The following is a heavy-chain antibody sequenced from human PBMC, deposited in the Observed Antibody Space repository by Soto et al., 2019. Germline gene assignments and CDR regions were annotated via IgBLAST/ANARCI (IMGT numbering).Heavy chain of an antibody. Sequence: PSETLSLTCTVSGGSISSGGYYWSWIRQHPGKGLEWIGYIYYSGSTYYNPSLKSRVTISVDTSKNQFSLKLSSVTAADTAVYYCARDSTLPINGMDVWGQGTTVTVSS. CDR2: IYYSGST. J-gene: IGHJ6*02. D-gene: IGHD2-15*01. CDR1: GGSISSGGYY. CDR3: ARDSTLPINGMDV. V-gene: IGHV4-31*03.